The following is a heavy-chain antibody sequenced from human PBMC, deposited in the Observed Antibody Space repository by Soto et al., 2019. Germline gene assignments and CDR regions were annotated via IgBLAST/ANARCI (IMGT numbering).Heavy chain of an antibody. CDR3: VKDQGGYSGYVFDY. Sequence: GGSLRLSCVASGVSLSTYGMHWVRQAPGKGLEWVASIWHDGRYEFHADSVKGRFAISRDNSKNSLYLQMSSLRAEDTAVYYCVKDQGGYSGYVFDYWGQGTLVTVSS. CDR2: IWHDGRYE. J-gene: IGHJ4*02. D-gene: IGHD5-12*01. CDR1: GVSLSTYG. V-gene: IGHV3-30*02.